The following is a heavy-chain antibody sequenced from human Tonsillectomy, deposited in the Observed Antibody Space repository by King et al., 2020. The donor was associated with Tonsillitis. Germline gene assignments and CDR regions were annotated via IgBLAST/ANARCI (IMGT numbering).Heavy chain of an antibody. CDR2: ISGSGGNT. D-gene: IGHD3-3*01. V-gene: IGHV3-23*04. Sequence: VQLVESGGGLVQPGGSLRLSCAASGFTFNDYAMSWVRQAPGKGLAWVSTISGSGGNTYYADSVKGRFTISRDNSKNTLYLQVNSLRAEDTAIYYCAKTKYDFWGGFTAGAFDVWGQGAMVTVSS. CDR1: GFTFNDYA. CDR3: AKTKYDFWGGFTAGAFDV. J-gene: IGHJ3*01.